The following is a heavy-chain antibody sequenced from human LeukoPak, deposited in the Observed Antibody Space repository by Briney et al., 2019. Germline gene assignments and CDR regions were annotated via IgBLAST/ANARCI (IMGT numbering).Heavy chain of an antibody. CDR2: FDPEVGET. CDR1: GYTLSELS. CDR3: ATRRELYYFYALDV. D-gene: IGHD1-7*01. J-gene: IGHJ6*02. Sequence: ASVKVSCKVSGYTLSELSMHWVRQAPGKGLEWMGGFDPEVGETIYAQKFQGRVTMTEDTSTDTAYMEVSSLRSEDTAVYYCATRRELYYFYALDVWGRGTTVTVSS. V-gene: IGHV1-24*01.